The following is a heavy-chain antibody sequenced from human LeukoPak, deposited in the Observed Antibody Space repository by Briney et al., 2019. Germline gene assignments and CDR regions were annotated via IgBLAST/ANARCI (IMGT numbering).Heavy chain of an antibody. CDR3: AKGDGSGWLRVGYFQH. CDR1: GFTFSSYA. Sequence: GGSLRLSCAASGFTFSSYAMSWVRQAPGKGLEWVSAISGSGGSTYYADSVKGRFTISRDNSKNTLYLQMNSLRAEDTAVYYCAKGDGSGWLRVGYFQHWGQGTLVTVSS. J-gene: IGHJ1*01. V-gene: IGHV3-23*01. CDR2: ISGSGGST. D-gene: IGHD6-19*01.